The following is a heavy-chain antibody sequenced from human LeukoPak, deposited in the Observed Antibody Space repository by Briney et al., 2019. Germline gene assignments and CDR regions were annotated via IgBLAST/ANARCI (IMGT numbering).Heavy chain of an antibody. Sequence: SETLSLTCIVSGGSVTSGSYYWSWIRQPPGKGLEWIGFIDFRGSTNYNPSLKSRVTILVDASKNHFSLKMRSVIAADTAVYYCARDGDYWGQGTLVTVSS. J-gene: IGHJ4*02. V-gene: IGHV4-61*03. CDR2: IDFRGST. CDR3: ARDGDY. CDR1: GGSVTSGSYY.